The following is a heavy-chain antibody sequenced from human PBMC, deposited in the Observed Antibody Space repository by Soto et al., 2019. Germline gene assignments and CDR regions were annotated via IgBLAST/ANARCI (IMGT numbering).Heavy chain of an antibody. Sequence: PGGSLRLSCAASGFTFSSYAMSWVRQAPGKGLEWVSAISGSGGSTYYADSVKGRFTISRDNSKNTLYLQMNSLRAEGTAVYYCAKNTYYYDSSGSLDYWGQGTLVTVSS. D-gene: IGHD3-22*01. V-gene: IGHV3-23*01. CDR2: ISGSGGST. CDR3: AKNTYYYDSSGSLDY. CDR1: GFTFSSYA. J-gene: IGHJ4*02.